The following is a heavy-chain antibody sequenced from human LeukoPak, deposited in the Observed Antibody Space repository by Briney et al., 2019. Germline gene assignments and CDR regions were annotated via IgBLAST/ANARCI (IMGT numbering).Heavy chain of an antibody. CDR2: IYYSGST. V-gene: IGHV4-59*12. CDR1: GGSISSYY. Sequence: PSETLSLTCTVSGGSISSYYWSWIRQPPGKGLEWIGYIYYSGSTNYNPSLKSRVTISVDTSKNQFSLKLSSVTAADTAVYYCARGKAPRITMIVVRPKKENYMDVWGKGTTVTVSS. D-gene: IGHD3-22*01. J-gene: IGHJ6*03. CDR3: ARGKAPRITMIVVRPKKENYMDV.